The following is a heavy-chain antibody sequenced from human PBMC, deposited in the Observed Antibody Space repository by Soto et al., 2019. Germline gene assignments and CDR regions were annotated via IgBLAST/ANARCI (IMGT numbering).Heavy chain of an antibody. CDR3: ARDDRGMGNYYYGMDV. CDR1: GYTFTSYG. CDR2: ISAYNGNT. V-gene: IGHV1-18*04. Sequence: ASVKVSCKASGYTFTSYGISWVRQAPGQGLEWMGWISAYNGNTNYAQKLQGRVTMTTDTSTSTAYMELRSLRSDDTAVYYCARDDRGMGNYYYGMDVWGQGTTVTVSS. J-gene: IGHJ6*02. D-gene: IGHD3-10*01.